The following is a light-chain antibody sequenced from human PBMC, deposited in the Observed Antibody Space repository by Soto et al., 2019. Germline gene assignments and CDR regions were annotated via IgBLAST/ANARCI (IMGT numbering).Light chain of an antibody. CDR1: NSDIGGYNY. V-gene: IGLV2-14*03. CDR3: SSYTSRSTLGV. J-gene: IGLJ2*01. Sequence: QSALTQPASVSGSPGQSITISCTGTNSDIGGYNYVSWYQQHPGKAPKLMIYDVSNRPSGVSYRFSGSKSGNTASLTIPGLQAEDEADYYCSSYTSRSTLGVFGGGTSSPS. CDR2: DVS.